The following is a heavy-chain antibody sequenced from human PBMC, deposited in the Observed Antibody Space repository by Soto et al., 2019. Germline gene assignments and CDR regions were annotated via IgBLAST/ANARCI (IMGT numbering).Heavy chain of an antibody. V-gene: IGHV1-18*01. CDR2: ISAYNGNT. Sequence: ASVKVSCKASGYTFTSYGISWVRQAPGQGLEWMGWISAYNGNTNYAQKLQGRVTMTTDTSTSTAYMELRSLRSDDTAVYYCARDPDGSGRTNWFAPPGQGTLVTVSS. CDR3: ARDPDGSGRTNWFAP. J-gene: IGHJ5*02. D-gene: IGHD3-10*01. CDR1: GYTFTSYG.